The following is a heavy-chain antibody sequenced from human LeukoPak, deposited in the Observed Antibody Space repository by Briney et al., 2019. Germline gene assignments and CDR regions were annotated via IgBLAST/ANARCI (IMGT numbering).Heavy chain of an antibody. V-gene: IGHV3-30*02. D-gene: IGHD3-22*01. J-gene: IGHJ4*02. CDR2: IRYDGSNK. Sequence: GGSLRLSCAASGFTFSSYGMHWVRQAPGKGLEWVAFIRYDGSNKYYADSVKGRFTISRDNAKNSLYLQMNSLRAEDTAVYYCARVYYDSSGYDYWGQGTLVTVSS. CDR1: GFTFSSYG. CDR3: ARVYYDSSGYDY.